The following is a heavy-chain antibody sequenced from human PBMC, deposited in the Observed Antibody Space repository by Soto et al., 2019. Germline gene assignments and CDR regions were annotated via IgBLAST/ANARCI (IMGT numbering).Heavy chain of an antibody. Sequence: GASVKVSCKASGGTFSSYAISWVRQAPGQGHEWMGGIIPIFGTADYAQKFQGRVTITADESTSTAYMELSSLRSEDTAEYYCARVETQRYYNGMDVWGQGTTVSVSS. CDR3: ARVETQRYYNGMDV. CDR1: GGTFSSYA. J-gene: IGHJ6*02. D-gene: IGHD2-15*01. V-gene: IGHV1-69*13. CDR2: IIPIFGTA.